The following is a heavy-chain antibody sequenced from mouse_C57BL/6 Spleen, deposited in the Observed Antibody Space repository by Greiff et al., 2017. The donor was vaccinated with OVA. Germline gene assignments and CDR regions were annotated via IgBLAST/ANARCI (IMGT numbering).Heavy chain of an antibody. CDR3: ARKDYYDGNEDWYFDV. Sequence: VQLQQSGAELVRPGASVKMSCKASGYTFTSYGISWVKQRPGQGLEWIGEIYPRSGNTYYNEKFKGKATLTADTSSSTAYMELLSLTSEDSAVYVCARKDYYDGNEDWYFDVWGTGTTVTVSS. J-gene: IGHJ1*03. CDR1: GYTFTSYG. CDR2: IYPRSGNT. D-gene: IGHD2-1*01. V-gene: IGHV1-81*01.